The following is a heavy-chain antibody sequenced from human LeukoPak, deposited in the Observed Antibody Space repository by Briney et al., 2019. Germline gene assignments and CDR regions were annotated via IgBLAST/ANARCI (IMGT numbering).Heavy chain of an antibody. CDR2: IKSKTDGGTT. D-gene: IGHD3-10*01. CDR1: GFTFSNAW. J-gene: IGHJ4*02. V-gene: IGHV3-15*01. CDR3: TTEKAYYYGSGSYWYYFDY. Sequence: PGGSLRLPCAASGFTFSNAWMSWVRQAPGKGLEWVGRIKSKTDGGTTDYAAPVKGRFTISRDDSKNTLYLQMNSLKTEDTAVYYCTTEKAYYYGSGSYWYYFDYWGQGTLVTVSS.